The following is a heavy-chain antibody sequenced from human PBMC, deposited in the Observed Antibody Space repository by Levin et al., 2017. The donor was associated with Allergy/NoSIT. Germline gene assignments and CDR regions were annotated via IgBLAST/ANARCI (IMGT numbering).Heavy chain of an antibody. Sequence: ASVKVSCKASGYTFTSYGISWVRQAPGQGLEWMGWISAYNGNTNYAQKLQGRVTMTTDTSTSTAYMELRSLRSDDTAVYYCARDLDRGYSYGLDYFDYWGQGTLVTVSS. CDR2: ISAYNGNT. V-gene: IGHV1-18*01. D-gene: IGHD5-18*01. J-gene: IGHJ4*02. CDR1: GYTFTSYG. CDR3: ARDLDRGYSYGLDYFDY.